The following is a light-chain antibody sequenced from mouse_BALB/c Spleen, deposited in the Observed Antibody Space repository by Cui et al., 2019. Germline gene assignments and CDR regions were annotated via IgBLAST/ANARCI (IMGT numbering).Light chain of an antibody. CDR3: QQGSSMTPT. CDR1: SSISSNY. J-gene: IGKJ5*01. V-gene: IGKV4-91*01. CDR2: VTS. Sequence: EIMLTQSQTTIAASHGEKITNTCSASSSISSNYLHWYQQRPWFSPKLLIYVTSNLASGVPARFSGRAYGTSYSLTIGTMEAQEVATYYCQQGSSMTPTFGAGNKLELK.